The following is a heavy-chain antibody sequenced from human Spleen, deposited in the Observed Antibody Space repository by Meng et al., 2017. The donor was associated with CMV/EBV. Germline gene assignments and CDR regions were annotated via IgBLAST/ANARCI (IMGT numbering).Heavy chain of an antibody. D-gene: IGHD3-10*01. CDR2: ISPAIGVR. V-gene: IGHV1-69*02. CDR1: GGNFISYI. J-gene: IGHJ3*02. Sequence: SVKVSCKASGGNFISYIIIWVRQAPGHGLEWMGKISPAIGVRKYAQKFQGRVAMTADKSTSTAYMELSSLTYNDTAVYYCARVRYSMVRVVINPDAFDIWGQGTMVTVSS. CDR3: ARVRYSMVRVVINPDAFDI.